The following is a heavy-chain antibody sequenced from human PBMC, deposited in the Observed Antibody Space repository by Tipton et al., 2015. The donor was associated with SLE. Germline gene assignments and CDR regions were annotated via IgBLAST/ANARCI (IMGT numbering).Heavy chain of an antibody. CDR1: GGSISSSSYY. CDR2: IYYSGST. CDR3: ARPDNYMDV. J-gene: IGHJ6*03. Sequence: TLSLTCTVSGGSISSSSYYWGWLRQPPGKGLEWIGSIYYSGSTYYNPSLKSRVTISADTPKTQFSLKLSSVTDADTAAYYCARPDNYMDVWGKGTTVTVSS. D-gene: IGHD3-9*01. V-gene: IGHV4-39*07.